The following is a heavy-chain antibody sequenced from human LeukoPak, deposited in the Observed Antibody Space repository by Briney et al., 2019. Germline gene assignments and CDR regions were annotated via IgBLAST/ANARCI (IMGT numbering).Heavy chain of an antibody. V-gene: IGHV3-30-3*01. J-gene: IGHJ4*02. CDR2: ISYDGSNK. CDR1: GFTFSSYA. Sequence: PGRSLRLSCAASGFTFSSYAMHWVRQAPCRGLEWVAVISYDGSNKYYADSVKGRFTISRDNSKNTLYLQMNSLSAEDTAVYYCARDKTTVYYFDYWGQGTLVTVSS. CDR3: ARDKTTVYYFDY. D-gene: IGHD4-11*01.